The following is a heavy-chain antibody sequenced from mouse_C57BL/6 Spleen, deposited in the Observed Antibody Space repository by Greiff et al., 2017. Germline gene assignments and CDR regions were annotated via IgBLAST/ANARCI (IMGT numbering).Heavy chain of an antibody. Sequence: VHLVEPGAELVKPGASVKISCKASGYAFSSYWMHWVKQRPGKGLEGIGQIYPGDGDTNYNEKFKGKATLTADKSSSTAYMQLLSLTAEDSAVYYLTRGRDYWGQGTTLTVSA. CDR3: TRGRDY. CDR1: GYAFSSYW. J-gene: IGHJ2*01. V-gene: IGHV1-80*01. CDR2: IYPGDGDT.